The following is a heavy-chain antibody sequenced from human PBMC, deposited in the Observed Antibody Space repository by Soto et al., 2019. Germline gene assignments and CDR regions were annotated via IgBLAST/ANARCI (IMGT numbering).Heavy chain of an antibody. Sequence: ASVKVSCKGSGYTFTSYGISWVRQAPGQGLEWMRWISAYNGNTNYAQKLKGRVTMTTDTSTSTAYMELRSLRSDDTAVYYCARARPGIAVAPFDYWGQGTLVTVSS. CDR3: ARARPGIAVAPFDY. V-gene: IGHV1-18*04. CDR1: GYTFTSYG. D-gene: IGHD6-19*01. CDR2: ISAYNGNT. J-gene: IGHJ4*02.